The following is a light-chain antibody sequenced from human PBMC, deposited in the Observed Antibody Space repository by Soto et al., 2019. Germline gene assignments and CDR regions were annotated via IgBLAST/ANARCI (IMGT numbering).Light chain of an antibody. CDR2: GAS. V-gene: IGKV3-20*01. J-gene: IGKJ1*01. CDR1: QSVSSY. CDR3: QQYGTSPWT. Sequence: EIVLTQSPATLSLSPGERATLSCRASQSVSSYLAWYQQKPGQAPRLLINGASTRATGIPARFSGSGSGTDFTLTISRLEPEDFAVYYCQQYGTSPWTFGQGTKVDIK.